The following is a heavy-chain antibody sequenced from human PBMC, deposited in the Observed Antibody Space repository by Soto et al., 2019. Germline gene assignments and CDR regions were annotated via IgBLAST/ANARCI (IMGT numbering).Heavy chain of an antibody. J-gene: IGHJ6*02. D-gene: IGHD2-21*01. CDR1: GFTFSSYG. V-gene: IGHV3-33*01. CDR2: TWSNGKNE. CDR3: ARQLGVPYSGYARDV. Sequence: PGGSLRLSCEASGFTFSSYGMLWVRQAPGKGLEWVALTWSNGKNEFYGESVKGRFTISRGNSKNTVYLEMNSLRADDTGVYYCARQLGVPYSGYARDVWGQGTTVTVSS.